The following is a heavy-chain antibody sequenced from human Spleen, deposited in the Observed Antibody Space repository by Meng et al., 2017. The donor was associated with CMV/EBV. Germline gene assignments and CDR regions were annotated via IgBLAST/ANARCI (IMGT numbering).Heavy chain of an antibody. CDR3: ARGGYYDSSGQNWFDP. CDR1: GFTFSSYA. J-gene: IGHJ5*02. CDR2: ISYDGSNK. V-gene: IGHV3-30-3*01. Sequence: SGFTFSSYAMSWVRQNPGKGLEWVAVISYDGSNKYYADSVKGRFTISRDNSKNTLHLQMNTLRAEDTALYYCARGGYYDSSGQNWFDPWGQGTLVTVSS. D-gene: IGHD3-22*01.